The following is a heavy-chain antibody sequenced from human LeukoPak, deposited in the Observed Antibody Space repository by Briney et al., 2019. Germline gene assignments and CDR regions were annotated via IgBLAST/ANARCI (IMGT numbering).Heavy chain of an antibody. D-gene: IGHD2-8*01. CDR2: MKPNSGNT. CDR3: ARRAYYCTNGVCHRRYYYYMDV. V-gene: IGHV1-8*03. Sequence: GASVKVSCKASGYTFTSYDINWVRQATGQGPEWRGWMKPNSGNTGYAQKFQARVTITTNTSISPAYMELSRLRSEDTAVYYCARRAYYCTNGVCHRRYYYYMDVWGKGTTLTVSS. J-gene: IGHJ6*03. CDR1: GYTFTSYD.